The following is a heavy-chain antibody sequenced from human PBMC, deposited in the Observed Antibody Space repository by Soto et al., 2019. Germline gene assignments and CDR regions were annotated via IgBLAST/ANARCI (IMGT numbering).Heavy chain of an antibody. J-gene: IGHJ6*02. CDR3: ARLADIVVVPAANGMDV. Sequence: PGGSLRLSCAASGFTFSSYSMNWVRQAPGKGLEWVSYISSSSSTIYYADSVKGRFTISRDNAKNSLYLQMNSLRDEDTAVYYCARLADIVVVPAANGMDVWGQGTTVTVSS. CDR2: ISSSSSTI. D-gene: IGHD2-2*01. V-gene: IGHV3-48*02. CDR1: GFTFSSYS.